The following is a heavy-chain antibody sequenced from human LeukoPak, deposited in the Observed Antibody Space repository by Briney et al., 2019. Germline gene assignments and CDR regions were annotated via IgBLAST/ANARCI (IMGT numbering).Heavy chain of an antibody. D-gene: IGHD3-3*01. J-gene: IGHJ4*02. CDR3: AKSLYYDFWSGYSH. V-gene: IGHV3-13*01. CDR2: IGIAGDT. CDR1: GFTFSSYD. Sequence: PGGSLRLSCAASGFTFSSYDMHWVRQATGKGLEWVSAIGIAGDTYYPGSVKGRFTISRDNSKNTLYLQMNSLRAEDTAVYYCAKSLYYDFWSGYSHWGQGTLVTVSS.